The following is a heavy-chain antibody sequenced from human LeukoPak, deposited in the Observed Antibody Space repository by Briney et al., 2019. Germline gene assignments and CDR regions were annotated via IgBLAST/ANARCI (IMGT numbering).Heavy chain of an antibody. CDR2: IWFDGSKT. D-gene: IGHD3-22*01. Sequence: GGSLRLSCAASGFTFSNYGMHWVRQAPGKGLEWVAVIWFDGSKTYHADSVKGRFTISRDNSKNMLYLQMNSLRAEDTAVYYCARARGYDGSDYYYGFFDYWGQGTLVAVSS. J-gene: IGHJ4*02. V-gene: IGHV3-33*01. CDR1: GFTFSNYG. CDR3: ARARGYDGSDYYYGFFDY.